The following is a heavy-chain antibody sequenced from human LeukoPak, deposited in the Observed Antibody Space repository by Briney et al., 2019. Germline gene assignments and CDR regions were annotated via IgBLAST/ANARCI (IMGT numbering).Heavy chain of an antibody. CDR2: TNSDGSST. Sequence: PGGSLRLSCAASGFAISNYWMHWIRQGPGKGLVWVSRTNSDGSSTSYADSVKGRFTMSRDTANNTLYLQMNRLRADDTAVYYCVRGAPFDYWGQGTLVTVSS. J-gene: IGHJ4*02. CDR3: VRGAPFDY. CDR1: GFAISNYW. V-gene: IGHV3-74*01.